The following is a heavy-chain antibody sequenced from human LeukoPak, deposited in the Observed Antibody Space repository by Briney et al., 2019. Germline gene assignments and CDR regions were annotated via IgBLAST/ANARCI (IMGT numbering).Heavy chain of an antibody. CDR2: IYPGDSDS. CDR3: ARLSTFSGGYAGY. D-gene: IGHD5-12*01. Sequence: GESLKISCKGSGYRFTSYWITWVRQMPGKGLEWMGIIYPGDSDSRHSPSFQGQVTISADKSISTAYLQWSSLKASDTAMYYCARLSTFSGGYAGYWGQGTLVTVSS. V-gene: IGHV5-51*01. CDR1: GYRFTSYW. J-gene: IGHJ4*02.